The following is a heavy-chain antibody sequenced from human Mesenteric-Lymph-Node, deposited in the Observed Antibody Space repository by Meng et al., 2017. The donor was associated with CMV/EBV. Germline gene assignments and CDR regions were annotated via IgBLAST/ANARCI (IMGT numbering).Heavy chain of an antibody. Sequence: VSGGSIGSSNWWSWVRQSPGKGLEWIGESYHSGSTNYNPSLKSRVTISLDKSKNHFSLKMVSMTAADTAVYYCASTPGTGVGAFDIWGQGTMVTVSS. CDR1: GGSIGSSNW. J-gene: IGHJ3*02. CDR3: ASTPGTGVGAFDI. CDR2: SYHSGST. V-gene: IGHV4-4*02. D-gene: IGHD7-27*01.